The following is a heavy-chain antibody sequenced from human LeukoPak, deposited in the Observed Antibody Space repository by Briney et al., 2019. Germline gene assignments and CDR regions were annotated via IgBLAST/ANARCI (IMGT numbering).Heavy chain of an antibody. CDR2: IYYSGST. J-gene: IGHJ6*04. V-gene: IGHV4-59*01. Sequence: SETLSLTCTVSGGSISSYYWSWIRQPPGKGLEWIGYIYYSGSTNYNPSLKSRVTISADTSKNQFSLKLSSVTAADTAVYYCARAGVSCGSTSCYYYYGMDVWGKGTTVTVSS. CDR3: ARAGVSCGSTSCYYYYGMDV. CDR1: GGSISSYY. D-gene: IGHD2-2*01.